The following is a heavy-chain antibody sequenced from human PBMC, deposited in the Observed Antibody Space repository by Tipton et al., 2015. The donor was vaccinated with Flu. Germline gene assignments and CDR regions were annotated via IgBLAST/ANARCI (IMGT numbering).Heavy chain of an antibody. CDR3: SISLNS. CDR1: SFTFSDNW. CDR2: INQGGSQR. V-gene: IGHV3-7*01. J-gene: IGHJ5*02. Sequence: GSLRLSCTVSSFTFSDNWMDWVRQAPGKGLEWVANINQGGSQRYYVVSVKGRFTISRDNAKRSLYLQLDSLRAEDTGVYYCSISLNSWGQGTLVTVSS.